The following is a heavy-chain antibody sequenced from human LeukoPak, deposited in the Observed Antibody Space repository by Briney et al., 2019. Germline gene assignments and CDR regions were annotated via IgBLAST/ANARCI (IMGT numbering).Heavy chain of an antibody. CDR2: IFYSGST. CDR3: ARDTIAVAGLYYFDY. CDR1: GGSISTSSYY. J-gene: IGHJ4*02. Sequence: SETLSLICTVSGGSISTSSYYWGWVRQPPGKGLEWIGNIFYSGSTYYSPSLKSRVTISVDTSKNQFSLKLSSVTAADTAVYYCARDTIAVAGLYYFDYWGQGTLVTVSS. D-gene: IGHD6-19*01. V-gene: IGHV4-39*07.